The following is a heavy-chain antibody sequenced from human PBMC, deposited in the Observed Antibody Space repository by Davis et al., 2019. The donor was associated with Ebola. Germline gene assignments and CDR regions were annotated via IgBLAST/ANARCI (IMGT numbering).Heavy chain of an antibody. CDR1: PYTFTSHG. Sequence: ASVPVSCMASPYTFTSHGIICVRQAPGQGLEWLGWISAYNGNTNYAQKLQGRVTMTTDTSTSTAYMKLSSLRSEDTAVYYCASLEMATITSYYGMDVWGKGTTVTVCS. V-gene: IGHV1-18*01. D-gene: IGHD5-24*01. J-gene: IGHJ6*04. CDR3: ASLEMATITSYYGMDV. CDR2: ISAYNGNT.